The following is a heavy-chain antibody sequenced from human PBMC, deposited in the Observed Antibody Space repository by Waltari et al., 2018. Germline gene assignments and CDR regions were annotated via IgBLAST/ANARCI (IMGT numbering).Heavy chain of an antibody. Sequence: QVQLQESGPGLVKPSETLSLTCPVSGGSISSHYWTCIRQPPGKGLEWIGYIYYSGSTNYNPSLKSRVTISVDTSKNQFSLKLSSVTAADTAVYYCARGKEVVVPAAVDYWGQGTLVTVSS. CDR1: GGSISSHY. J-gene: IGHJ4*02. D-gene: IGHD2-2*01. V-gene: IGHV4-59*11. CDR2: IYYSGST. CDR3: ARGKEVVVPAAVDY.